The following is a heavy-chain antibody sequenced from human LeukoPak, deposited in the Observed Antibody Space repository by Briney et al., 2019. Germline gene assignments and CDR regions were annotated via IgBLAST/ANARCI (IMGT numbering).Heavy chain of an antibody. CDR1: GFTFSSHW. CDR2: IKQDGSET. CDR3: ARRSGSYDY. D-gene: IGHD1-26*01. J-gene: IGHJ4*02. V-gene: IGHV3-7*01. Sequence: GGSLRLSSAASGFTFSSHWMGWDSQAAGKVLEWVANIKQDGSETYYVDSVKGRFTIPRDNAKKSMYLQMNSLRGEDTAVYYCARRSGSYDYWGQGTLVTVSS.